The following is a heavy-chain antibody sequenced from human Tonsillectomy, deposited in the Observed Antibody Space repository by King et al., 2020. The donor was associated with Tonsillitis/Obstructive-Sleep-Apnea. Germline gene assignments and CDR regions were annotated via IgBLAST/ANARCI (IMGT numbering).Heavy chain of an antibody. J-gene: IGHJ5*02. CDR2: IYYSGST. CDR3: ARHRGYCSSTSCKYNGFDP. CDR1: GGSISSSSYY. D-gene: IGHD2-2*01. V-gene: IGHV4-39*01. Sequence: LQLQESGPGLVKPSETLSLTCTVSGGSISSSSYYWGWIRQPPGKGLEWIGSIYYSGSTYHNPSLKSRVTISADTSKNHFSLKLNSVTAADTAVYYCARHRGYCSSTSCKYNGFDPWGQGTLVTVSS.